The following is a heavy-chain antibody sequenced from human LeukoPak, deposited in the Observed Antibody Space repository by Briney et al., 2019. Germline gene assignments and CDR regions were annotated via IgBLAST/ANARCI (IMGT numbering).Heavy chain of an antibody. J-gene: IGHJ6*02. Sequence: GGSLRLSCAASGFTFSSYSMNWVRQAPGKGLEWVSSISSSSSYIYYADSVEGRFTISRDNAENSLYLHMNSLRAEDTSVYFCARDLTEDCSSTSCEVSICYYYGMDVWGQGTTVTVSS. V-gene: IGHV3-21*01. CDR2: ISSSSSYI. D-gene: IGHD2-2*01. CDR1: GFTFSSYS. CDR3: ARDLTEDCSSTSCEVSICYYYGMDV.